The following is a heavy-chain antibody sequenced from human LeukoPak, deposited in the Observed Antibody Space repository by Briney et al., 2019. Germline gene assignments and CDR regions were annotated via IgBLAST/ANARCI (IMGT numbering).Heavy chain of an antibody. V-gene: IGHV4-30-2*01. D-gene: IGHD2-8*02. Sequence: PSETLSLTCAVSGGSISSGGYSWSWIQQPPGTGLEWIGYIYHSGSTYYNPSLKSRVTISVDRSKNQFSLKLSSVTAADTAVYYCARVLSTYYYYGMDVWGQGTTVTVSS. J-gene: IGHJ6*02. CDR1: GGSISSGGYS. CDR3: ARVLSTYYYYGMDV. CDR2: IYHSGST.